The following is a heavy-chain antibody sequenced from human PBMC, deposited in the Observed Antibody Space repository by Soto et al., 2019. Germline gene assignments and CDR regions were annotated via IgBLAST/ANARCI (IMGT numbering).Heavy chain of an antibody. CDR1: GDTFSFYS. Sequence: QVQLVQSGAEVKRPGSSVKVSCKASGDTFSFYSINWVRQAPGLGLEWMGRVNPILSMSNYAQRFQGRVTRTADKSTITAYMELSGLRSEDTAMYYCATSYGSGYRAFDYWGQGALVTVSS. CDR3: ATSYGSGYRAFDY. V-gene: IGHV1-69*04. CDR2: VNPILSMS. J-gene: IGHJ4*02. D-gene: IGHD3-10*01.